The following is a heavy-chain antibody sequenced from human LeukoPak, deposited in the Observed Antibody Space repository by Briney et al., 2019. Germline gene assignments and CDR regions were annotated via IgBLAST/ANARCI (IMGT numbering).Heavy chain of an antibody. CDR1: GFTFSDYY. CDR2: ISSSGSTI. V-gene: IGHV3-11*01. J-gene: IGHJ4*02. D-gene: IGHD3-3*01. CDR3: ARASSYDFWSGYHQTLDY. Sequence: PGGSLRLSYAASGFTFSDYYMSWIRQAPGKGLEWVSYISSSGSTIYYADSVKGQFTISRDNAKNSLYLQMNSLRAEDTAVYYCARASSYDFWSGYHQTLDYWGQGTLVTVSS.